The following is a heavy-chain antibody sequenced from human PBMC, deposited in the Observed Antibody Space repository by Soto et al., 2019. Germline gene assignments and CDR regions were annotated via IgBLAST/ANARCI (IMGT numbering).Heavy chain of an antibody. CDR3: ATTSTSGWYLIDY. CDR1: GGSISSGNYY. D-gene: IGHD6-19*01. CDR2: ISYSGNT. J-gene: IGHJ4*02. Sequence: SETLSLTCTVSGGSISSGNYYWSWVRQLPGKGLEWIGYISYSGNTYYSPSLRSRLTISVDTSKNQFSLNLSSATAADTAVYYCATTSTSGWYLIDYWGQGTLVTVSS. V-gene: IGHV4-31*03.